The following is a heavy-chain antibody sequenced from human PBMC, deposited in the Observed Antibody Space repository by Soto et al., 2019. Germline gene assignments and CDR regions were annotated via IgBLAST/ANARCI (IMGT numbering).Heavy chain of an antibody. J-gene: IGHJ4*02. D-gene: IGHD3-10*01. CDR1: GGSISSSSYY. CDR2: IYYSGST. Sequence: QLQLQESGPGLVKPSETLSLTCTVSGGSISSSSYYWGWIRQPPGKGLEWIGSIYYSGSTYYNPSLKSRVTISVDTSKNQFSLKLSSVTAADTAVYYCARLLMSYYGSGSYYIQGPLIDYWGQGTLVTVSS. CDR3: ARLLMSYYGSGSYYIQGPLIDY. V-gene: IGHV4-39*01.